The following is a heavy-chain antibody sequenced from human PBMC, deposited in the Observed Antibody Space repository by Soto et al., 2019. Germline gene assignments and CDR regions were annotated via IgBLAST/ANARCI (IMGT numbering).Heavy chain of an antibody. CDR1: GGSISSGGYY. CDR2: IYYSGST. CDR3: ARSGRQAFDI. J-gene: IGHJ3*02. Sequence: LCGGSISSGGYYWSWIRQHPGKGLEWIGYIYYSGSTYYNPSLKSRVTISVDTSKNQFSLKLSSVTAADTAVYYCARSGRQAFDIWGQGTMVTVSS. D-gene: IGHD3-10*01. V-gene: IGHV4-31*02.